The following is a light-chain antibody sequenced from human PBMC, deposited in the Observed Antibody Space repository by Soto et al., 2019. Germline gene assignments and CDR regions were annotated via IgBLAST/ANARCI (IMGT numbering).Light chain of an antibody. CDR1: DSNIGSNT. CDR2: INY. Sequence: QLVLTQAPSVSGIPGQSVTISCSGSDSNIGSNTVNWYQQLPGMAPKLLIYINYKRPSGVPDRFSASKSDTSASLAISGLQSEDEAHYYCAVWDDTLDAWVFGGGTKLTVL. V-gene: IGLV1-44*01. CDR3: AVWDDTLDAWV. J-gene: IGLJ3*02.